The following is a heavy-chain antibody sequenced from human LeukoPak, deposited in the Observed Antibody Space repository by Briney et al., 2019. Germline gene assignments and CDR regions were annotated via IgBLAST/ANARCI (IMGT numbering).Heavy chain of an antibody. J-gene: IGHJ4*02. V-gene: IGHV3-66*01. CDR2: IYSGGTT. CDR3: TRGGSVPATRSFDY. D-gene: IGHD6-19*01. CDR1: GFTVSSDY. Sequence: TGGSLRLSCSASGFTVSSDYMSWVRQAPGKGLAWLSVIYSGGTTYYADSVKGRFTISRDNSMNTVYLQMNSLRVEDTAVYYCTRGGSVPATRSFDYWGQGTLVTVSS.